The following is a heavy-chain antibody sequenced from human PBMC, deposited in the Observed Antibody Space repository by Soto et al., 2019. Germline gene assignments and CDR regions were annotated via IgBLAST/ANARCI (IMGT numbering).Heavy chain of an antibody. CDR1: AFTFSSYA. Sequence: QVQLVGSGGGVVQPGRSLRLSCAASAFTFSSYAMHWVRQAPGKGLEWVAVISYDGSTKYYADSVKGRFTISRHNSKNTLNLQLHSLRTEDTPLYYCARGSSVLGFSTYGGQGTLVTVSS. D-gene: IGHD1-20*01. CDR2: ISYDGSTK. CDR3: ARGSSVLGFSTY. J-gene: IGHJ4*02. V-gene: IGHV3-30-3*01.